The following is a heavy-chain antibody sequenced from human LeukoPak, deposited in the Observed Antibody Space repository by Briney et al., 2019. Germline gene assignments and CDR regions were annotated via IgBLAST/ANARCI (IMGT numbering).Heavy chain of an antibody. D-gene: IGHD5-24*01. CDR3: AREDSGRDGFDY. Sequence: GRFLRLSCAASGFTVSSKYMSWLRQAPGNGLEWVSVLYSGGTTYYADSVKGRFTISRDNSKNTLYLQMNSLRAEDTAVYHCAREDSGRDGFDYWGQGTLVTVSS. V-gene: IGHV3-66*01. CDR2: LYSGGTT. CDR1: GFTVSSKY. J-gene: IGHJ4*02.